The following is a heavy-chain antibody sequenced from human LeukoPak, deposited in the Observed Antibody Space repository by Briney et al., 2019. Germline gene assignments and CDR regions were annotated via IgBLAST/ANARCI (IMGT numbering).Heavy chain of an antibody. CDR3: ARTTTPGAANRAFDY. CDR2: ISAYNGNT. V-gene: IGHV1-18*01. Sequence: ASVKVSCKASGHTFTSHGISWVRQAPGQGLEWMGWISAYNGNTNYAQKLQGRVTMTTDTSTSTAYMELRSLRSDDTAVYYCARTTTPGAANRAFDYWGQGTLVTVSS. J-gene: IGHJ4*02. CDR1: GHTFTSHG. D-gene: IGHD4/OR15-4a*01.